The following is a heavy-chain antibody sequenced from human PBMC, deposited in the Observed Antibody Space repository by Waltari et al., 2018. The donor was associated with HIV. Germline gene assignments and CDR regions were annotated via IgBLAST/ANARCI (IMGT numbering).Heavy chain of an antibody. CDR1: GGSFSGYY. Sequence: QVQLQQWGAGLLKPSETLSLTCAVYGGSFSGYYWSWIRQPPGKGLEWIGEINHSGSTNYNPSLKSRVTISVDTSKNQFSLKLSSVTAADTAVYYCARAKRVFASQLKTNWFDPWGQGTLVTVSS. CDR2: INHSGST. J-gene: IGHJ5*02. D-gene: IGHD1-1*01. CDR3: ARAKRVFASQLKTNWFDP. V-gene: IGHV4-34*01.